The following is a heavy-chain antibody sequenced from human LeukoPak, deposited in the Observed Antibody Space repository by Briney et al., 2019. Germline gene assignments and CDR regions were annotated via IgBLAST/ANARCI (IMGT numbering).Heavy chain of an antibody. CDR3: ARVHQYCSSTSCYTERDYYYYMDV. J-gene: IGHJ6*03. CDR1: GFTFDDYG. Sequence: PGGSLRLSCAASGFTFDDYGMSWVRQAPGKGLEWVSGINWSGGSTGYADSVKGRFTISRDNAKNSLYLQMNSLRAEDTALYYCARVHQYCSSTSCYTERDYYYYMDVWGKGTTVTVSS. D-gene: IGHD2-2*02. V-gene: IGHV3-20*04. CDR2: INWSGGST.